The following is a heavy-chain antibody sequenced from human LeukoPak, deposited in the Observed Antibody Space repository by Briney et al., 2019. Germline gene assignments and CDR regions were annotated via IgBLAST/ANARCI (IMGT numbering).Heavy chain of an antibody. CDR3: ARDLPYYYDSSGQTDY. D-gene: IGHD3-22*01. CDR2: INAGNGNT. Sequence: ASVKVSCKASGYTFTSYAMHWVRQAPGQRLEWMGWINAGNGNTRYSQKFQGRVTITRDTSASTAYMELRSLRSDDTAVYYCARDLPYYYDSSGQTDYWGQGTLVTVSS. J-gene: IGHJ4*02. CDR1: GYTFTSYA. V-gene: IGHV1-3*01.